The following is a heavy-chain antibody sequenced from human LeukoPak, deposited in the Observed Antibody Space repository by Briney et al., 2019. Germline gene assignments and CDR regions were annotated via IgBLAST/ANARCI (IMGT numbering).Heavy chain of an antibody. V-gene: IGHV3-66*01. Sequence: GGSLRLSCAASGFTVSSNYMSWVRQAPGRGLEWVSVIYSGGSTYYADSVKGRFTISRDNSKNTLFLQMNSLRAGDTAVYYCARGAFTMVDYWGQGTLVTVSS. J-gene: IGHJ4*02. CDR2: IYSGGST. CDR1: GFTVSSNY. CDR3: ARGAFTMVDY. D-gene: IGHD3-10*01.